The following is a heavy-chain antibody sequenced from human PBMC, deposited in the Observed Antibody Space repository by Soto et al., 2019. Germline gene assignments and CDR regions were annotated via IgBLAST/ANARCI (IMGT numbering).Heavy chain of an antibody. CDR1: GFTFSSYW. Sequence: GGSLRLSCAASGFTFSSYWMSWVRQAPGKGLEWVANIKQDGSEKYYVDSVKGRFTISRDNAKNSLYLQMNSLRAEDTAVYYCARDGPATTGANDAFDIWGQGTMVTVSS. D-gene: IGHD1-1*01. J-gene: IGHJ3*02. CDR3: ARDGPATTGANDAFDI. V-gene: IGHV3-7*03. CDR2: IKQDGSEK.